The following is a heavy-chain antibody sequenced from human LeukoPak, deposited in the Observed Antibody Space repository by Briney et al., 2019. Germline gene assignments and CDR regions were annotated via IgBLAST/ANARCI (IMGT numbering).Heavy chain of an antibody. CDR2: ISSSSSYI. Sequence: PGGSLRLSCAPSGFTFNNYAMNWVRQAPGKGLEWVSSISSSSSYIYYADSVKGRFTISRDNAKNSLYLQMNSLRAEDTAVYYCERDHDIVATYYHWGQGTLVTVSS. V-gene: IGHV3-21*01. D-gene: IGHD5-12*01. CDR1: GFTFNNYA. J-gene: IGHJ5*02. CDR3: ERDHDIVATYYH.